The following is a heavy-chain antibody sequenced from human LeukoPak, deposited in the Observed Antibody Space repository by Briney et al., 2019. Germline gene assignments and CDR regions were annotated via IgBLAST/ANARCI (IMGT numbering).Heavy chain of an antibody. V-gene: IGHV1-2*02. J-gene: IGHJ4*02. Sequence: ASVKVSCKASGYTFTGHYMHWVRQAPGQGLEWMGWINPNSGGTNYAQKFQGRVTMTRDTSISTAYMELSRLRSDDTAVYYCARDAYSSSSRGDYWGQGTLVTVSS. CDR1: GYTFTGHY. D-gene: IGHD6-6*01. CDR2: INPNSGGT. CDR3: ARDAYSSSSRGDY.